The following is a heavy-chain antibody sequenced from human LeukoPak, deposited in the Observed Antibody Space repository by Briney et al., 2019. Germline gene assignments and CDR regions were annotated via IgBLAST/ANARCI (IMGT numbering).Heavy chain of an antibody. D-gene: IGHD4-23*01. J-gene: IGHJ3*02. V-gene: IGHV3-74*03. CDR1: GFTFSNYW. Sequence: PGGSLRLSCAASGFTFSNYWMHWVRHAPGKELVWVSGISGDGYSTKYADSVKGRFTISRDNARNTLYLQMNSLRAEDTAMYFCARDKYGGNSNAFDIWGQGTMVTVSS. CDR2: ISGDGYST. CDR3: ARDKYGGNSNAFDI.